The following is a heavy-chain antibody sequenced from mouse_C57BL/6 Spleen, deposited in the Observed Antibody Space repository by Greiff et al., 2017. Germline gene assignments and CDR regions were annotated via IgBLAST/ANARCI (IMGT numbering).Heavy chain of an antibody. CDR2: IDPEDGET. CDR1: GFNIKDYY. J-gene: IGHJ4*01. V-gene: IGHV14-2*01. CDR3: ARRGSSEVDY. Sequence: EVMLVESGAELVQPGASVKLSCTASGFNIKDYYMHWVKQRPEQGLERNGRIDPEDGETKYAPKFQGKATITADTSSNTAYLQLSSLTSEDTAVYYCARRGSSEVDYWGQGTSVTVSS. D-gene: IGHD1-3*01.